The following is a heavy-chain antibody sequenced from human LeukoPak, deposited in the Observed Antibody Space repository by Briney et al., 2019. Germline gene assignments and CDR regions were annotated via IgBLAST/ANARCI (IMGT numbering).Heavy chain of an antibody. CDR1: GFTFSSYG. Sequence: QSGGSLRLSCAASGFTFSSYGMHWVRQAPGKGLEWVAIIWYDGSNTYHSDSVKGRFTISRDNSKNTLFLQMNSLTADDTAVYYCARDRGTSSSAGYFVDSWGQGTLVTVSS. J-gene: IGHJ4*02. CDR2: IWYDGSNT. CDR3: ARDRGTSSSAGYFVDS. V-gene: IGHV3-33*08. D-gene: IGHD6-6*01.